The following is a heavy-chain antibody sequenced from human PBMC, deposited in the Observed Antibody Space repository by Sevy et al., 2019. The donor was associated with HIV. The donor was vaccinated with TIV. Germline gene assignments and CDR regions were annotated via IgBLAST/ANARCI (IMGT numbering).Heavy chain of an antibody. D-gene: IGHD5-18*01. V-gene: IGHV4-59*01. J-gene: IGHJ6*02. CDR2: IYFSGNT. CDR1: GGSISSYF. Sequence: SETLSLTCTVSGGSISSYFWSWIRQPPGKGLEWIGYIYFSGNTNYNPSLKSRVTISVETSKNQFSLKLRAVTAADTAVYYCARDFKGGDGYRSNGMDVWGQGTTVTVSS. CDR3: ARDFKGGDGYRSNGMDV.